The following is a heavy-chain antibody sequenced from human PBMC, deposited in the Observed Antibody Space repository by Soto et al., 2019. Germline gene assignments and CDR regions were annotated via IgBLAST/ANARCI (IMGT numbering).Heavy chain of an antibody. J-gene: IGHJ5*02. V-gene: IGHV4-4*07. Sequence: SETLSLTCTVSGGSMNSYYWTWIRQPAGKGLEWIGRVYSSGGTHYNPSLKSRITISLDTSNNQFSLRLLSVTDADTAVYYCARGQRFSDWFDPWGQGTSVTVSS. D-gene: IGHD3-3*01. CDR2: VYSSGGT. CDR1: GGSMNSYY. CDR3: ARGQRFSDWFDP.